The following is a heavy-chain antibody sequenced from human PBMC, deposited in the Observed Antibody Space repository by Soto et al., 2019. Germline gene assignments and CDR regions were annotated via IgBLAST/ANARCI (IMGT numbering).Heavy chain of an antibody. CDR3: PRWSFLDS. CDR1: GFSFGSYA. J-gene: IGHJ4*02. V-gene: IGHV3-23*01. CDR2: ISGSDGKT. Sequence: VGSLRLSCAASGFSFGSYALSWVRQAPGKGLEWVSTISGSDGKTFYADSVKGRFSISRDTSQSTLYLQMNSLRADDTAMYYCPRWSFLDSWGPG. D-gene: IGHD3-10*01.